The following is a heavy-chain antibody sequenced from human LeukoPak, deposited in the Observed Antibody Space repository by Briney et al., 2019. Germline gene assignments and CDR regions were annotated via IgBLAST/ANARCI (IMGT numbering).Heavy chain of an antibody. Sequence: GGSLRLSCAASGFSFNAYWMHWVRQAPGTGLEWVAVMSYGEDTKYYADSVKGRFTISRDNSKNTLYLQMSSLRADDTAVYFCARDDQSVTMGRGQISYSYYSLDLWGQGTTVTVSS. J-gene: IGHJ6*02. CDR2: MSYGEDTK. D-gene: IGHD3-10*01. V-gene: IGHV3-30-3*01. CDR3: ARDDQSVTMGRGQISYSYYSLDL. CDR1: GFSFNAYW.